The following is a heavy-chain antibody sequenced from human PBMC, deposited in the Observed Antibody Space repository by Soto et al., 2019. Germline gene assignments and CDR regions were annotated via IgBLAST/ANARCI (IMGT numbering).Heavy chain of an antibody. V-gene: IGHV4-4*02. Sequence: SETLSLTCAVSSGSIRSSNWWSWVRQPPGKGLEWIGEIYHSGSTNYNPSLKSRVTISVDKSKNQFSLKLSSVTAADTAVYYCARVLAAAGRDYYYYYMDVWGKGTTVTVS. CDR1: SGSIRSSNW. D-gene: IGHD6-13*01. CDR2: IYHSGST. CDR3: ARVLAAAGRDYYYYYMDV. J-gene: IGHJ6*03.